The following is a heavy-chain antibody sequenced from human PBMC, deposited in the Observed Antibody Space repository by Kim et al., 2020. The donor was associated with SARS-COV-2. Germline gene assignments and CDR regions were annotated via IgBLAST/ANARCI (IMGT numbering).Heavy chain of an antibody. J-gene: IGHJ4*02. D-gene: IGHD2-8*01. CDR2: INSGGGT. CDR3: AKPKEGTNGCFDY. Sequence: GGSLRLSCAASGFAFSSFTMTGVRQAPGKGLEWVSAINSGGGTNYADSVKGRFTISRDNSKNTLYVQMSSLRAEDTAVYYCAKPKEGTNGCFDYWGQGTLVTVSS. V-gene: IGHV3-23*01. CDR1: GFAFSSFT.